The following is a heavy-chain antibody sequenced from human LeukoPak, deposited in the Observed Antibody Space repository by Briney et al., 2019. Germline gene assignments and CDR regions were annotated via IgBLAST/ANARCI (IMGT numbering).Heavy chain of an antibody. D-gene: IGHD5-18*01. Sequence: PSETLSLTCTVSGGSISSYYWSWIRQPPGKGLEWIGYIYYSGSTNYNPSLKSRVTISVDTSKNQFSLKLSSVTAADTAVYYCARHMGLGYSYGYPYFEYWGQGTLVTVSS. V-gene: IGHV4-59*08. J-gene: IGHJ4*02. CDR3: ARHMGLGYSYGYPYFEY. CDR2: IYYSGST. CDR1: GGSISSYY.